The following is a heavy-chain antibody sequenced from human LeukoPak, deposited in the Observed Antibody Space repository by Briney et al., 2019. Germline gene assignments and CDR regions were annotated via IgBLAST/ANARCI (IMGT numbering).Heavy chain of an antibody. J-gene: IGHJ4*02. CDR1: GYTFTSYK. CDR2: INPIRGST. CDR3: AREGVRDAYNPAGYHFDY. D-gene: IGHD5-24*01. V-gene: IGHV1-46*01. Sequence: GASVAVSCKASGYTFTSYKMHWVRQAPGRGLEWMGIINPIRGSTTYAQKFQGRVTMTWDTSTSTVYMDLSSLRSEDTAVYYCAREGVRDAYNPAGYHFDYWGQGTLVTVSS.